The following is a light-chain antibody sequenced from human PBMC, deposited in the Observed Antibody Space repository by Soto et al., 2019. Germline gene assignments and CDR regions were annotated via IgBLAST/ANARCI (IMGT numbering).Light chain of an antibody. CDR3: QQCGSSPIT. Sequence: DIQLTQSPSVLSASVGDRVAITCRASQGISTFLAWYQQHPGTAPKRLIYDASNLQSGVPSRFSGSGSGTEFTLTISSLQPEDFATYYCQQCGSSPITFGQGTRLEIK. CDR1: QGISTF. CDR2: DAS. J-gene: IGKJ5*01. V-gene: IGKV1-9*01.